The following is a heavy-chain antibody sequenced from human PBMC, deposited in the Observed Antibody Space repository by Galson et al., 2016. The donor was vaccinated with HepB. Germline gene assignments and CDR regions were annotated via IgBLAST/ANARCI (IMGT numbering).Heavy chain of an antibody. Sequence: SLRLSCAASGFTFTNFWMHWFRQVPGKGPVWIARINSDDSDITYADSVKGRFTVSRDNAKNTVFLQMSSLRVEDMAVYYCARGHVANGHWGQGSMVIVSS. CDR1: GFTFTNFW. CDR2: INSDDSDI. J-gene: IGHJ4*02. V-gene: IGHV3-74*03. D-gene: IGHD2-21*01. CDR3: ARGHVANGH.